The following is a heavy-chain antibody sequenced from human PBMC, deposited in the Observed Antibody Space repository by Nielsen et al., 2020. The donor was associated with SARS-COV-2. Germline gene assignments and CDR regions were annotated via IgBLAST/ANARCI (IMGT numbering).Heavy chain of an antibody. Sequence: VRQAPGKGLEWVSVIYSGGSSTYYADSVKGWFTISRDNSKNTLYLQMNSLRAEDTAVYYCARDFTYYYDSSGYYYPYYYYGMDVWGQGTTVTVSS. D-gene: IGHD3-22*01. CDR2: IYSGGSST. V-gene: IGHV3-23*03. CDR3: ARDFTYYYDSSGYYYPYYYYGMDV. J-gene: IGHJ6*02.